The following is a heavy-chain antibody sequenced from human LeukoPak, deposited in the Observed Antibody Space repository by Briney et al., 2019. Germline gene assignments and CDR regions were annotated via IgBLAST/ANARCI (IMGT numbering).Heavy chain of an antibody. J-gene: IGHJ6*02. CDR3: ASGIRTGYSGYDPYYYYYGMDV. V-gene: IGHV1-69*13. CDR1: GGTFSSYA. Sequence: SVKVSCKASGGTFSSYAISWVRQAPGQGLEWMGGIIPIFGTANYAQKFQGGVTITADESTSTAYMELSSLRSEDTAVYYCASGIRTGYSGYDPYYYYYGMDVWGQGTTVTVSS. CDR2: IIPIFGTA. D-gene: IGHD5-12*01.